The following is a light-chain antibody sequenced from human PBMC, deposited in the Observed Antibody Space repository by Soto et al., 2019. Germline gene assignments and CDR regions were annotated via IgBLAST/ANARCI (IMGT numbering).Light chain of an antibody. CDR1: QSVGSSY. J-gene: IGKJ5*01. Sequence: EIVLTQSPGTLSLSPGERATLSCRASQSVGSSYLAWYQQMPGQAPRLVIYDASSRATGIPARFSGSGSGTDFTLTISSLEPEDFAVYYCQQRSNWPSFGQGTRLEIK. CDR2: DAS. CDR3: QQRSNWPS. V-gene: IGKV3D-20*02.